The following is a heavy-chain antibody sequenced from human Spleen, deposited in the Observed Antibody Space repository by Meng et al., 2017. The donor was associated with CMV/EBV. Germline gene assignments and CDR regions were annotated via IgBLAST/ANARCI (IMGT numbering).Heavy chain of an antibody. CDR3: ARVIYDDLSRGYPG. V-gene: IGHV3-64*02. Sequence: GGSLRLSCAASGFTFSNFAMHWVRQAPGEGLEYISGISNSGGSTYYADSVKGRFTISRDNSKETLFLHMDSLRAEDTAMYYCARVIYDDLSRGYPGWGQGTMVTVSS. D-gene: IGHD3-22*01. CDR2: ISNSGGST. J-gene: IGHJ4*02. CDR1: GFTFSNFA.